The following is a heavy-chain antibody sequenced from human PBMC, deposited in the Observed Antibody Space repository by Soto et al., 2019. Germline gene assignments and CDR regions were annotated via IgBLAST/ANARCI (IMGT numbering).Heavy chain of an antibody. D-gene: IGHD4-17*01. CDR1: GYTFTIYG. CDR3: ARENYGDYITLGYNWFDP. CDR2: ISAYNGNT. V-gene: IGHV1-18*01. Sequence: ASVKVSCKASGYTFTIYGISWVRQAPGQGLEWMGWISAYNGNTNYAQKLQGRVTMTTDTSTSTAYMELRSLRSDDTAVYYCARENYGDYITLGYNWFDPWGQGTLVTVSS. J-gene: IGHJ5*02.